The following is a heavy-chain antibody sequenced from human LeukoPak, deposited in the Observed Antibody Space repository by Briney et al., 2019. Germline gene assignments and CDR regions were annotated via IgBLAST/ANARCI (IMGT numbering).Heavy chain of an antibody. CDR2: IYSGGST. CDR1: GFTFSDYY. J-gene: IGHJ6*02. Sequence: GGSLRLSCAASGFTFSDYYMSWVRQAPGKGLEWVSVIYSGGSTYYAESVKGRFTISRDNSKNTLYLQMNSLRAEDTAVYYCASRHRGINDYYYGMDVWGQGTTVTV. D-gene: IGHD3-10*01. CDR3: ASRHRGINDYYYGMDV. V-gene: IGHV3-66*01.